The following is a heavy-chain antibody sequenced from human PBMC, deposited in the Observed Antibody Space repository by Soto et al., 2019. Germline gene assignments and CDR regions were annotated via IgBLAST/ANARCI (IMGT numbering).Heavy chain of an antibody. CDR2: IYHSGST. V-gene: IGHV4-4*02. CDR3: ARRSTYYYDSSGYYINYFDY. CDR1: GGSISSSNW. J-gene: IGHJ4*02. Sequence: QVQLQESGPGLVKPSGTLSLTCAVSGGSISSSNWWSWVRQPPGKGLEWIGEIYHSGSTNYNPSLKSRVTISVDKSKNQFSLKLSSVTAADTAVYYCARRSTYYYDSSGYYINYFDYWGQGTLVTVSS. D-gene: IGHD3-22*01.